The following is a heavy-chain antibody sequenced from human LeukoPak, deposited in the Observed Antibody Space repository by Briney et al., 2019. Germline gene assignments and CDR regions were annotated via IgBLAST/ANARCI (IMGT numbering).Heavy chain of an antibody. Sequence: KASQTLSLTCTVSGGSISSGSYYWSWIRQPAGKGLEWIGRIYTSGSTNYNPSLKSRVTISVDTSKNQFSLKLSSVTAADTAVYYCARGQEVVAENYFDYWGQGTLVTVSS. V-gene: IGHV4-61*02. CDR3: ARGQEVVAENYFDY. CDR2: IYTSGST. J-gene: IGHJ4*02. CDR1: GGSISSGSYY. D-gene: IGHD5-12*01.